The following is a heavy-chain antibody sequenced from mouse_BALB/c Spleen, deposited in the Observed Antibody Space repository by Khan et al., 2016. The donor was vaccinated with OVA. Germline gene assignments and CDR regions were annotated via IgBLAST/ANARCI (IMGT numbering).Heavy chain of an antibody. J-gene: IGHJ3*01. CDR1: GFTFIDYG. V-gene: IGHV5-15*02. Sequence: EVELVESGGGLVQPGGSRKLSCAASGFTFIDYGMAWVRQTPGKGPEWIAFISSVAYSIYYADTVTGRFTISRENAKNTLYLEMSSLRSDDTAMYYCARGGFAYWGQGPLVTVSA. CDR2: ISSVAYSI. CDR3: ARGGFAY.